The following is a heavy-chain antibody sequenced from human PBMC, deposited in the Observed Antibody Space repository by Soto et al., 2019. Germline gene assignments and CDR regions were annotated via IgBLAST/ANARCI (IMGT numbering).Heavy chain of an antibody. Sequence: SETLSLTCTVSGGSISSGGYYWSWIRQHPGKGLEWIGYIYYSGCTYYNPSLKSRVTISVDTSKNQFSLKLSSVTAADTAVYYCARAPTYDSRVLFWGQGTLVTVSS. V-gene: IGHV4-31*03. D-gene: IGHD3-22*01. CDR3: ARAPTYDSRVLF. CDR1: GGSISSGGYY. J-gene: IGHJ4*02. CDR2: IYYSGCT.